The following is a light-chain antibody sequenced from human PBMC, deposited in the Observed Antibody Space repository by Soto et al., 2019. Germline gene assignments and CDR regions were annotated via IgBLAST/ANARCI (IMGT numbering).Light chain of an antibody. CDR1: QSISTW. CDR3: QQYNSYWV. Sequence: DIQMTQSPSTLSASVGDRVTITCRAGQSISTWLAWYQQKPGKAPKLLIHDASSLESGVPSRFSGSGSGTEFTLTITSLQPDDFATYYCQQYNSYWVFGQGTKVDIK. J-gene: IGKJ1*01. V-gene: IGKV1-5*01. CDR2: DAS.